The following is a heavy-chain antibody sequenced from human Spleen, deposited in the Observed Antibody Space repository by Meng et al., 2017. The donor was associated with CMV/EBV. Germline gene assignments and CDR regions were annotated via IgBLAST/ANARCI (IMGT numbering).Heavy chain of an antibody. D-gene: IGHD2-21*01. J-gene: IGHJ5*02. CDR2: IRVYNGDT. CDR3: ARRGPSYCGVDCLVWFDP. CDR1: TFTNYG. V-gene: IGHV1-18*01. Sequence: TFTNYGINWVRQAPGQGLEWMGWIRVYNGDTKYAQKFQDRFTMTTDTSTSTAYMELRSLRSDDTAVYYCARRGPSYCGVDCLVWFDPWGQGTLVTVSS.